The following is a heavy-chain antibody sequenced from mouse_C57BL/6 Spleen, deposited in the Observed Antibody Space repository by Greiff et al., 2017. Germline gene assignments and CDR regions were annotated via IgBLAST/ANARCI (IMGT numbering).Heavy chain of an antibody. CDR3: VRLDAMDY. CDR1: GFTFSDYY. J-gene: IGHJ4*01. V-gene: IGHV5-12*01. CDR2: ISNGGYST. Sequence: EVMLVESGGGVVRPGGSLKLSCAASGFTFSDYYMYWIRQTPEKRLEWVAYISNGGYSTYYVATVKGRFTISRDNAKNTLFLQMSRLKSEDSAMYYCVRLDAMDYWGQGTSVTVSS.